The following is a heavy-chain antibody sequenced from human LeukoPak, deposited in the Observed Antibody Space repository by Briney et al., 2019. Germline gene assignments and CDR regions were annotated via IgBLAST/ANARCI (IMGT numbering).Heavy chain of an antibody. CDR2: INPSGDFR. J-gene: IGHJ5*02. CDR1: GGTFSSYA. Sequence: ASVKVSCKASGGTFSSYAISWVRQAPGQGLEWMAIINPSGDFRSYAQKFQGRLTVTRDMSTRTVYMELSDLRPEDTAVYYCARDYSGEWEQLTGWWFDPWGQGTLVIVSS. D-gene: IGHD1-26*01. CDR3: ARDYSGEWEQLTGWWFDP. V-gene: IGHV1-46*01.